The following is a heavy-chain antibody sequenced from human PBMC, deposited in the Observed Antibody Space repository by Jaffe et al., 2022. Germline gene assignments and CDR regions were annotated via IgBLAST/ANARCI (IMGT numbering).Heavy chain of an antibody. Sequence: QVQVVQSGAEVKKPGASVKVSCKTSGYTFTGHYIHWVRQAPGQGLEWMGRINPNDGGTKNTQNFHGRVTMTSDTSSSTAYMELSNLKSDDTAVYFCAREGGSGFHFDYWGQGTLVTVSS. CDR3: AREGGSGFHFDY. J-gene: IGHJ4*02. CDR1: GYTFTGHY. D-gene: IGHD3-10*01. V-gene: IGHV1-2*06. CDR2: INPNDGGT.